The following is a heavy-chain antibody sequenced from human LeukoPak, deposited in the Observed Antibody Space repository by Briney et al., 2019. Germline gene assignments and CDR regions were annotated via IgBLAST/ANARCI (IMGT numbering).Heavy chain of an antibody. V-gene: IGHV3-30*02. CDR2: IRYDGSNK. Sequence: PGGSLRLSCAASGFTFSSYGMHWVRRAPGKGLEWVAFIRYDGSNKYYADSVKGRFTISRDNSKNTLYLQMNSLRAEDTAVYYCAKGPLLYSSTSWGFGIWGQGTMVTVSS. CDR1: GFTFSSYG. J-gene: IGHJ3*02. CDR3: AKGPLLYSSTSWGFGI. D-gene: IGHD2-2*01.